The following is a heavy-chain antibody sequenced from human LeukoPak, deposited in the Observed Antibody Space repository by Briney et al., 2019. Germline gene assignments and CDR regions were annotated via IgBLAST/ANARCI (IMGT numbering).Heavy chain of an antibody. CDR2: INHSGST. Sequence: SETLSLTCAVYGGSFSGYYWSWIRQPPGKGLEWIGEINHSGSTYYNPSLKSRVTISVDTSKNQFSLKLSSVTAADTAVYYCARVNSAMIVVLHRAFDIWGQGTMVTVSS. CDR3: ARVNSAMIVVLHRAFDI. CDR1: GGSFSGYY. J-gene: IGHJ3*02. V-gene: IGHV4-34*01. D-gene: IGHD3-22*01.